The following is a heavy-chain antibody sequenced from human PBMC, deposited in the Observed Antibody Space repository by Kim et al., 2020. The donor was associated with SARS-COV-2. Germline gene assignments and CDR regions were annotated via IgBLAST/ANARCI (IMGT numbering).Heavy chain of an antibody. D-gene: IGHD6-13*01. V-gene: IGHV1-46*01. CDR2: INPSGGST. CDR1: GYTFTSYY. J-gene: IGHJ5*02. Sequence: ASVKVSCKASGYTFTSYYMHWVRQAPGQGLEWMGIINPSGGSTSYAQKFQGRVTMTRDTSTSTVYMELSSLRSEDTAVYYCARDEREFSEQLVQSGWFDPWGQGTLVTVSS. CDR3: ARDEREFSEQLVQSGWFDP.